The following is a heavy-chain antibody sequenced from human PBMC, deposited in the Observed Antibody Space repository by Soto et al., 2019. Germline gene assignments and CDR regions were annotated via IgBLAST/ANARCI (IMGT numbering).Heavy chain of an antibody. J-gene: IGHJ4*02. V-gene: IGHV4-4*02. CDR2: VYHSGST. CDR1: GGSISTSNW. CDR3: ARGFRGVYFDF. Sequence: SETLSLTCAVSGGSISTSNWWSWVRQPPGKGLEWIGEVYHSGSTNYNPSFKSRVAMSVDKSKNQFSLKLNSVTAADTAMYFCARGFRGVYFDFWGQGTLVTVSS. D-gene: IGHD3-10*01.